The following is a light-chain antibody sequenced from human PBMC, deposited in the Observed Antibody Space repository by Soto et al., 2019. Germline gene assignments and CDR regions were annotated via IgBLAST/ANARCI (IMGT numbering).Light chain of an antibody. CDR3: SSYTSSSTDV. Sequence: QSALTQPASVSGSPGQSITISCTGTSSDVGGYNYVSWYQQHPGRAPKLMIYDVSIRPSGVSNRFSGSKSGNTASLTISGLQAEDEADYYCSSYTSSSTDVFGTGNKLTVL. J-gene: IGLJ1*01. V-gene: IGLV2-14*01. CDR1: SSDVGGYNY. CDR2: DVS.